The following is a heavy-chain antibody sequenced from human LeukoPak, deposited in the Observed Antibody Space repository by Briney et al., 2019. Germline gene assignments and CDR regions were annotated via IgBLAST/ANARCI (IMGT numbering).Heavy chain of an antibody. J-gene: IGHJ4*02. CDR3: ASHCSSTSCYPGRFDY. V-gene: IGHV4-34*01. CDR2: INHSGST. Sequence: SETLSLTCAVYGGSFSGYYWSWIRQPPGKVLEWIGEINHSGSTNYNPSLKSRVTISVDTSKNQFSLKLSSVTAADTAVYYCASHCSSTSCYPGRFDYWGQGTLVTVSS. D-gene: IGHD2-2*01. CDR1: GGSFSGYY.